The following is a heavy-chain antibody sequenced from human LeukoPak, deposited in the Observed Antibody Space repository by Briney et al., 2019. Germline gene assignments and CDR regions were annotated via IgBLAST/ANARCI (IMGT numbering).Heavy chain of an antibody. CDR3: AREPPSPNGYGDYGFWYFDL. D-gene: IGHD4-17*01. V-gene: IGHV4-34*01. CDR2: INHSGST. Sequence: SETLSLTCAVYGGSFSGYYWSWIRQPPGKGLEWIGEINHSGSTNYDPSLKSRVTISVDTSKNQFSLKLSSVTAADTAVYYCAREPPSPNGYGDYGFWYFDLWGRGTLVTVSS. J-gene: IGHJ2*01. CDR1: GGSFSGYY.